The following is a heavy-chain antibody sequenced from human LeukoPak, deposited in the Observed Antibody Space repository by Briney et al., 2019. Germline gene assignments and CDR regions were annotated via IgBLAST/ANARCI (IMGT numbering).Heavy chain of an antibody. V-gene: IGHV3-30*02. J-gene: IGHJ4*02. Sequence: GGSLRLSCAASGFTFSSYGMHWVRQAPGKGLEWVAFIRCDGSNKYYADSVKGRFTISRDNAENSLYLQMNSLRAEDTAVYYCAKLNLAETNYWGQGTLVTVSS. CDR3: AKLNLAETNY. CDR1: GFTFSSYG. CDR2: IRCDGSNK. D-gene: IGHD1-14*01.